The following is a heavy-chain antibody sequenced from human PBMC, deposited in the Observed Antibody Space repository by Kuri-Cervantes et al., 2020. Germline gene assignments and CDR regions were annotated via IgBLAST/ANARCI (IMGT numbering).Heavy chain of an antibody. Sequence: GESLKISCAASGLTFSNYGMHWVRQAPGKGLEWVAVIWYDGSYKYYADSVKGRFTISRDNSKNTLYLQMNSLRAEDTAVYYCARRIGYSGYLGPWGQGTLVTVSS. D-gene: IGHD5-12*01. CDR2: IWYDGSYK. V-gene: IGHV3-33*01. J-gene: IGHJ5*02. CDR3: ARRIGYSGYLGP. CDR1: GLTFSNYG.